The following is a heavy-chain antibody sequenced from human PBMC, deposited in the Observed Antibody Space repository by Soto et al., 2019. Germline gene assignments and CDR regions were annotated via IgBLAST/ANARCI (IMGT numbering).Heavy chain of an antibody. Sequence: GGSLRLSCAASGFTFSTYTMSWVRQPPGKGLEWVSAVLQSGSNTFYADSVKGRFTISRDNSKNTLFLQMNNLRVEDTAVYYCAKDFTPDGYWDFDYWGQGTLVTVSS. CDR1: GFTFSTYT. D-gene: IGHD4-17*01. CDR3: AKDFTPDGYWDFDY. J-gene: IGHJ4*02. CDR2: VLQSGSNT. V-gene: IGHV3-23*01.